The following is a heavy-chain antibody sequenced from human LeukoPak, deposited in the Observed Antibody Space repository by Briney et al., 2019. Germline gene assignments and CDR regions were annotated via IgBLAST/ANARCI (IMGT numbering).Heavy chain of an antibody. D-gene: IGHD6-19*01. J-gene: IGHJ4*02. CDR3: ARQNSSGWYYFDY. Sequence: SETLSLTCTVSGGSISSYYWSWIRQPPGKGLEWIGYIYYSGSTNYNPSLKSRVTISVDTSKNQFSLKLSSVTAADTAVYYCARQNSSGWYYFDYWGQGTLVTVSS. CDR2: IYYSGST. V-gene: IGHV4-59*08. CDR1: GGSISSYY.